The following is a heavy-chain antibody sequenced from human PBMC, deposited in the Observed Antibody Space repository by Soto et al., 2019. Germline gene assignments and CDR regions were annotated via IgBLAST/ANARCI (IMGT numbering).Heavy chain of an antibody. Sequence: QVQLEESGGGVVQPGRSLRLSCAASGFTFSSSVMHWVRQAPGRGLEWVAVIWSAGRKKYYADSFTGRFAISRDNFINTLSLQMSRLRADDTAGYHCARDVLWSGYQYALGVWGQGTTVTVSS. V-gene: IGHV3-33*01. J-gene: IGHJ6*02. CDR2: IWSAGRKK. D-gene: IGHD3-3*01. CDR3: ARDVLWSGYQYALGV. CDR1: GFTFSSSV.